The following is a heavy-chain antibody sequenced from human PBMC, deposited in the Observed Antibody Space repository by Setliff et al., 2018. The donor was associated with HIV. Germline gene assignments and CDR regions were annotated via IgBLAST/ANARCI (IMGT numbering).Heavy chain of an antibody. CDR1: GYSFTNYW. CDR3: TRRRRAPGIVDLEAH. D-gene: IGHD5-12*01. J-gene: IGHJ4*02. V-gene: IGHV5-51*01. Sequence: PGESLKISCQASGYSFTNYWIGWVRQMPGKGLEWIGVIYPGDFVTRYGPSFQGQVFISADRSITTAYLQWDSLKASDTAMYYCTRRRRAPGIVDLEAHWGQGTLVTVSS. CDR2: IYPGDFVT.